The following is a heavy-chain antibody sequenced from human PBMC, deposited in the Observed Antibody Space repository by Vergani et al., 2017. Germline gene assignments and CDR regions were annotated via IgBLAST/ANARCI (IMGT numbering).Heavy chain of an antibody. D-gene: IGHD3-16*01. CDR3: TXARVRGYYYYYMDV. CDR1: GFTFGDYA. V-gene: IGHV3-49*03. Sequence: EVQLVESGGGLVQPGRSLRLSCTASGFTFGDYAMSWFRQAPGKGLEWVGFIRSKAYGVTTEYAASVKGRFTISRDDSKNTLYLQMNSLKTEDTAVYYCTXARVRGYYYYYMDVWGRGTTVTVSS. J-gene: IGHJ6*03. CDR2: IRSKAYGVTT.